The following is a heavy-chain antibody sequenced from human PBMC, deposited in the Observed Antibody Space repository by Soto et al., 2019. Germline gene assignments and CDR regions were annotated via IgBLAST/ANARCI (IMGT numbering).Heavy chain of an antibody. D-gene: IGHD4-17*01. J-gene: IGHJ4*02. CDR1: GYTFTSYY. V-gene: IGHV1-46*01. CDR2: INPSGGST. Sequence: RASVKVSCKASGYTFTSYYMHWVRQAPGQGLEWMGIINPSGGSTSYAQKFQGRVTMTRDTSTSTVYMKLSSLRSEDTAVYYCARDLMTTATTDYWGQGTLVTVSS. CDR3: ARDLMTTATTDY.